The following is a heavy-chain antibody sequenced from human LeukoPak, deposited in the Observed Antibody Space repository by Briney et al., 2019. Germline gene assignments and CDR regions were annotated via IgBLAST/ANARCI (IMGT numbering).Heavy chain of an antibody. D-gene: IGHD6-19*01. J-gene: IGHJ5*02. CDR1: GGSFSGYY. CDR3: AKFSSGWYGDNWFDP. V-gene: IGHV4-34*01. Sequence: PSETLSLTCAVYGGSFSGYYWGWIRQPPGKGLEWIGSIYYSGSTYYNPSLKSRVTISVDTSKNQFSLKLSSVTAADTAVYYCAKFSSGWYGDNWFDPWGQGTLVTVSS. CDR2: IYYSGST.